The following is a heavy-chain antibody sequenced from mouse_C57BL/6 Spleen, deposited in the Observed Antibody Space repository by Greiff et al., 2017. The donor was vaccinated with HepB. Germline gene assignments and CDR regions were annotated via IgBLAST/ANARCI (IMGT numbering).Heavy chain of an antibody. CDR3: ARARTGVFFDY. Sequence: EVQRVESEGGLVQPGSSMKLSCTASGFTFSDYYMAWVRQVPEKGLEWVANINYDGSSTYYLDSLKSRFIISRDNAKNILYLQMSSLKSEDTATYYCARARTGVFFDYWGQGTTLTVSS. J-gene: IGHJ2*01. V-gene: IGHV5-16*01. CDR2: INYDGSST. CDR1: GFTFSDYY. D-gene: IGHD4-1*01.